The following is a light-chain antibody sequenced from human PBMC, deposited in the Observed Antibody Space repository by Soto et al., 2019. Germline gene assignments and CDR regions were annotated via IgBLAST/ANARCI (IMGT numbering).Light chain of an antibody. J-gene: IGKJ1*01. CDR1: QSISTS. Sequence: DIQMTQSPSSLSTSVGDRVTIACRASQSISTSLNWYQQKPGKAPKLLISAASSLQIGVPSRFSGSGSGTDFTLTIASLQPEDFATYYWQQGYTAPPTFGQGTRVEIK. V-gene: IGKV1-39*01. CDR3: QQGYTAPPT. CDR2: AAS.